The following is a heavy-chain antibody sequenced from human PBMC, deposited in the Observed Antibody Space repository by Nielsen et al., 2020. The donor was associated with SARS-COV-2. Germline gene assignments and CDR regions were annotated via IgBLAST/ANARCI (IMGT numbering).Heavy chain of an antibody. CDR2: IWYDGSNE. Sequence: GGSLRLSCAASGFTFSSYAMHWVRQAPGKGLEWVAGIWYDGSNENYAESVKGRFTISRDNSKNTLFLQMGSLTADDTAVYYCARLSNFWSGYNDYWGQGTLVIVSS. CDR1: GFTFSSYA. CDR3: ARLSNFWSGYNDY. J-gene: IGHJ4*02. V-gene: IGHV3-33*08. D-gene: IGHD3-3*01.